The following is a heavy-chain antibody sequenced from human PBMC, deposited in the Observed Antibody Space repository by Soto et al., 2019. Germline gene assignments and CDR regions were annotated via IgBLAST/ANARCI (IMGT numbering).Heavy chain of an antibody. CDR1: GFTFSDHY. J-gene: IGHJ3*01. D-gene: IGHD3-10*01. CDR3: VRSGGAADAFHF. Sequence: EVQLVESGGGLVQPGGSLRLSCAVSGFTFSDHYMDWVRQAPGKGLEWVGRSKNKANIYATEYAASVKGRFTISRDDSINSLYLLMNSLKTDDTAVYYCVRSGGAADAFHFWGQGTAVTVSS. V-gene: IGHV3-72*01. CDR2: SKNKANIYAT.